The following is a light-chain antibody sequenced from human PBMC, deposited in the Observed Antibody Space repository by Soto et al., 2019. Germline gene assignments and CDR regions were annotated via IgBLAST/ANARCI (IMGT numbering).Light chain of an antibody. J-gene: IGLJ1*01. Sequence: QSVLTQPASLSGSPGQSITISCTGTSSDVGGYNYVSWYQQHPGKAPKLMIYDVSNRPSGVSNRFPGSKSGNTASLTISGLRAEDEDEYYCSSSRAISTTHYVFGTGTKLTVL. CDR2: DVS. CDR3: SSSRAISTTHYV. CDR1: SSDVGGYNY. V-gene: IGLV2-14*03.